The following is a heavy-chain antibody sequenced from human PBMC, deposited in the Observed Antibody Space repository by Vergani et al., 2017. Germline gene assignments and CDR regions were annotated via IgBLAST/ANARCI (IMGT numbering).Heavy chain of an antibody. CDR1: GFTFSSYG. J-gene: IGHJ2*01. CDR2: IKQDGSEK. Sequence: EVQLVESGGGLVQPGGSLRLSCAASGFTFSSYGMNWVRQAPGKGLEWVANIKQDGSEKYYVDSVKGRFTISGDNAKNSLYLQMNSLRAEDTAVYYCARDVWDYGEPYWYFDLWGRGTLVTVSS. V-gene: IGHV3-7*01. CDR3: ARDVWDYGEPYWYFDL. D-gene: IGHD4-17*01.